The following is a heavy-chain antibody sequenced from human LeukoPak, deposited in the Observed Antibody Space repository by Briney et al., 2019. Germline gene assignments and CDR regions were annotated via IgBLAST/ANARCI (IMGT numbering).Heavy chain of an antibody. CDR3: ARMSGHTSDF. CDR1: GFTFSSHG. J-gene: IGHJ4*02. D-gene: IGHD3-10*01. V-gene: IGHV3-33*01. CDR2: IWYDGRKS. Sequence: GGSLRLSCAASGFTFSSHGIDWVRQAPGKGLEWVGVIWYDGRKSDYAESVKGRFTISRDNSKNTVDLQMNSLRVEDTAVYYCARMSGHTSDFWGQGTLVTVSS.